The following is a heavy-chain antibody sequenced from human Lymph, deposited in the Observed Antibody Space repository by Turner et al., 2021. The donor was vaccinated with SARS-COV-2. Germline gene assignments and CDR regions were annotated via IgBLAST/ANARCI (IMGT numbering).Heavy chain of an antibody. CDR1: GFTFSSHS. V-gene: IGHV3-21*01. CDR3: ARGDYGDYGTVYFDY. CDR2: ISSSSSYI. Sequence: EVQLVESGGGLVKPVGSLTLSCTASGFTFSSHSMNWVRQAPGKGLEWVSSISSSSSYIYYADSVKGRFTISRDNAKNSLYLQMNSLRAEDTAVYYCARGDYGDYGTVYFDYWGQGTLVTVSS. J-gene: IGHJ4*02. D-gene: IGHD4-17*01.